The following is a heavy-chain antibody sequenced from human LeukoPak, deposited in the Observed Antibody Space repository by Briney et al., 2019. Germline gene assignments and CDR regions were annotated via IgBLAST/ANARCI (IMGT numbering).Heavy chain of an antibody. D-gene: IGHD3-10*01. CDR2: ISSSGSTI. CDR1: GFTFSSYE. Sequence: PGGSLRLSCAASGFTFSSYEMNWVRQAPGKGLEWVSYISSSGSTIYYADSVKGRFTISRDNAKNSLYLQMNSLRAEDTAVYYCARDKGVTMVRGVPEYYYYMDVWGKGTTVTVSS. CDR3: ARDKGVTMVRGVPEYYYYMDV. J-gene: IGHJ6*03. V-gene: IGHV3-48*03.